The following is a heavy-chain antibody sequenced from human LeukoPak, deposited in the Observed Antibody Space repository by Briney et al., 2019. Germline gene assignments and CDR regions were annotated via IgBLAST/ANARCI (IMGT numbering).Heavy chain of an antibody. CDR3: ARGGNRFGGFYFDY. D-gene: IGHD3-10*01. CDR2: IHHSGRS. V-gene: IGHV4-31*03. Sequence: PSQTLSLTCTVSADSLSSGGHYWAWIRQFPGKGLESIGFIHHSGRSRHNPSLKDRVAISVDTSRKQFALKLSAVTAADTAMYYCARGGNRFGGFYFDYWGQGIQVIVSS. CDR1: ADSLSSGGHY. J-gene: IGHJ4*02.